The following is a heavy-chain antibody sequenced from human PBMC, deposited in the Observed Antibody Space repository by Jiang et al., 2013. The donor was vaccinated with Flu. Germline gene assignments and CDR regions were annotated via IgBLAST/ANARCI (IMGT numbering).Heavy chain of an antibody. J-gene: IGHJ2*01. CDR3: ARIKTTAARPESYWYFDL. CDR2: IDWDDDK. D-gene: IGHD6-6*01. CDR1: GFSLSTSGMC. Sequence: TFSGFSLSTSGMCVSWIRQPPGKALEWLALIDWDDDKYYSTSLKTRLTISKDTSKNQVVLTMTNMDPVDTATYYCARIKTTAARPESYWYFDLWGRGTLVTVSS. V-gene: IGHV2-70*01.